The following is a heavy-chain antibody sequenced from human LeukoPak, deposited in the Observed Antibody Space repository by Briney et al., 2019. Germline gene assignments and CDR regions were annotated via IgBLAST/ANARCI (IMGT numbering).Heavy chain of an antibody. Sequence: SESLSLTCAVSGGSITGHYWNWIRQTPGMRLEWIGYISYSRTTIYNSYFKGRATMSIDTSKNQLYLNLTSVTATDTAVYYCAKLGHSDGWYLGAFDIWGQGTTVIVSS. CDR2: ISYSRTT. D-gene: IGHD6-19*01. V-gene: IGHV4-59*08. J-gene: IGHJ3*02. CDR1: GGSITGHY. CDR3: AKLGHSDGWYLGAFDI.